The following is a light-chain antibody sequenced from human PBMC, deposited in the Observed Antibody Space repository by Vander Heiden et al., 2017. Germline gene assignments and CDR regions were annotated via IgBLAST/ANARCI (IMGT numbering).Light chain of an antibody. Sequence: QSALTQPASASGSPGPSITSSCTGTSSDVGGYNYVSWYQQHPGKAPKLMIYDVSNRPSGVSNRFSGSKSGNTASLTIAGLQAEDEADYYCSSYTSSSTLEVFGGGTKLTVL. CDR3: SSYTSSSTLEV. V-gene: IGLV2-14*01. CDR1: SSDVGGYNY. J-gene: IGLJ2*01. CDR2: DVS.